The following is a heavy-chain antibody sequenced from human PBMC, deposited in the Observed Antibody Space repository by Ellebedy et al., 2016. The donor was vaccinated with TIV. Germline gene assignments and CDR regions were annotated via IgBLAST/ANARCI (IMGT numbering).Heavy chain of an antibody. CDR3: ARGPVATTNYHYGLDV. D-gene: IGHD1-26*01. J-gene: IGHJ6*02. V-gene: IGHV3-72*01. CDR1: GFTFSDHY. CDR2: TRNKAKRYTT. Sequence: GEFLKISXAASGFTFSDHYMDWVRQAPGKGLEWVGRTRNKAKRYTTEYAASVKGRFTISREDSKNSLYLQMNSLKTEDTAVYYCARGPVATTNYHYGLDVWGQGTTVTVSS.